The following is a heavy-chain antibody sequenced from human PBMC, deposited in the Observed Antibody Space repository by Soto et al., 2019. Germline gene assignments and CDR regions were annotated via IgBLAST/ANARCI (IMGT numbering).Heavy chain of an antibody. Sequence: GGSLRLSCAAFGFTLDKYTMGWVRQAPGKGLEWVAESFSSGGTQYADSVKGRFTISRDNSRNMVFLQMNGLRVEDTVLYYCARDREPDGIWTFDSWSQGALVTVSS. CDR1: GFTLDKYT. V-gene: IGHV3-53*01. J-gene: IGHJ4*02. CDR2: SFSSGGT. CDR3: ARDREPDGIWTFDS. D-gene: IGHD3-9*01.